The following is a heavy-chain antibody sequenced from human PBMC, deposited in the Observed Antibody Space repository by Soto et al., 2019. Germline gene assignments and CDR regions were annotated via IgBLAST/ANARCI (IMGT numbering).Heavy chain of an antibody. V-gene: IGHV1-24*01. CDR3: ATVPYDSSGYPFGY. Sequence: ASVKVSCKVSGYTLTELSMHWVRQAPGKGLEWMGGFDPEDGETIYAQKFQGRVTMTEDTSTDTAYMELSSLRSEDTAVFYCATVPYDSSGYPFGYWGQGTLVTVSS. J-gene: IGHJ4*02. CDR1: GYTLTELS. D-gene: IGHD3-22*01. CDR2: FDPEDGET.